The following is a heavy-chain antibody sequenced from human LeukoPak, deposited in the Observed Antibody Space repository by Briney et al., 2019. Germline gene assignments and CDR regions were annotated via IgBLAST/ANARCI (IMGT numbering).Heavy chain of an antibody. CDR2: IYSGGST. V-gene: IGHV3-53*01. J-gene: IGHJ4*02. CDR3: ASTIAVAGTGFDY. CDR1: GFTFSSSA. D-gene: IGHD6-19*01. Sequence: GGSLRLSCAASGFTFSSSAMSWVRQAPGKGLEWVSVIYSGGSTYYADSVKGRFTISRDNSKNTLYLQMNSLRAEDTAVYYCASTIAVAGTGFDYWGQGTLVTVSS.